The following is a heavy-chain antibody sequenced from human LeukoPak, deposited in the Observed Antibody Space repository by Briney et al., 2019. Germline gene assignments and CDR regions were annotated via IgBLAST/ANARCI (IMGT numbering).Heavy chain of an antibody. D-gene: IGHD2-15*01. CDR3: TRDAVVVDY. Sequence: QPGGSLRLSCAASGFTFSSSAMSWVRQTPGKGLEWVGFIRSKAYGGTTEYAASVKGRFTISRDGSKSIAYLQMNSLKTEDTAVYYCTRDAVVVDYWGQGTLVTVSS. J-gene: IGHJ4*02. CDR2: IRSKAYGGTT. CDR1: GFTFSSSA. V-gene: IGHV3-49*04.